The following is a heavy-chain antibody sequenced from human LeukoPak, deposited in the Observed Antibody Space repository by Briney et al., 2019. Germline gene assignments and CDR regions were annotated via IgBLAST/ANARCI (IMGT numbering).Heavy chain of an antibody. CDR1: GFTFSSYG. D-gene: IGHD3-3*01. CDR2: IWYDGSNK. CDR3: AKLYDFWSGVNWFDP. J-gene: IGHJ5*02. Sequence: PGGSLRLSCAASGFTFSSYGMHWVRQAPGKGLEWVAVIWYDGSNKYYADSVKGRFTISRDNSKNTLYLQMNSLRAEDTAVHYCAKLYDFWSGVNWFDPWGQGTLVTVSS. V-gene: IGHV3-33*06.